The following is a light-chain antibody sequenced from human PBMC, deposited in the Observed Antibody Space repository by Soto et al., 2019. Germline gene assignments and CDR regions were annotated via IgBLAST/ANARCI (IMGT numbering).Light chain of an antibody. V-gene: IGKV1-39*01. Sequence: DIQLTQSPSSLSASVGDRVTITRRASQKIHNFLSWYQHKRGKAPKLLIFLASTLETGVPSRFAGSGSGTDFTLTISHLEPEDFATYYCQQSLDNPRTFGGGTRVEIQ. J-gene: IGKJ4*01. CDR2: LAS. CDR3: QQSLDNPRT. CDR1: QKIHNF.